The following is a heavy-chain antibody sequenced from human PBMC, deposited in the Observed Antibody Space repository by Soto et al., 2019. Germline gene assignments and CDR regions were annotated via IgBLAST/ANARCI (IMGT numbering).Heavy chain of an antibody. V-gene: IGHV3-33*01. CDR1: GFTFSSYG. Sequence: HPGGSLRLSCAASGFTFSSYGMHWVRQAPGKGLEWVAVIWYDGSNKYYADSVKGRFTISRDNSKNTLYLQMNSLRAEDTAVYYCAGDSGGPNWNDVYYFDYWGQGTLVTVSS. CDR2: IWYDGSNK. D-gene: IGHD1-1*01. CDR3: AGDSGGPNWNDVYYFDY. J-gene: IGHJ4*02.